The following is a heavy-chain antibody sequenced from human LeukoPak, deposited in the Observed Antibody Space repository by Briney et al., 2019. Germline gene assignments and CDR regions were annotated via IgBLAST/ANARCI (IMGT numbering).Heavy chain of an antibody. CDR1: GYTFPSYD. CDR2: MNPNSGNT. Sequence: ASVKVSCKASGYTFPSYDINWVRQATGQGLEWMGWMNPNSGNTGYAQKFQGRVTMTRNTSISTAYMELSSLRSEDTAVYYCARVRRYCTNGVCYPDYWGQGTLVTVSS. J-gene: IGHJ4*02. CDR3: ARVRRYCTNGVCYPDY. D-gene: IGHD2-8*01. V-gene: IGHV1-8*01.